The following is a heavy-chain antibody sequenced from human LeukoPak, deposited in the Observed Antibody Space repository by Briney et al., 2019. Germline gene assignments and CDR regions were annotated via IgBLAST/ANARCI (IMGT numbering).Heavy chain of an antibody. CDR2: IKQDGSEK. J-gene: IGHJ4*02. CDR3: ARVVGYYSNYYFDY. D-gene: IGHD4-11*01. V-gene: IGHV3-7*01. Sequence: GGSLRLSCAASGFTFSSYWMSWVRQAPGEGLEWVANIKQDGSEKYYVDSVKGRFTISRDNAKNSLYLQMNSLRAEDTAVYYCARVVGYYSNYYFDYWGQGTLVTVSS. CDR1: GFTFSSYW.